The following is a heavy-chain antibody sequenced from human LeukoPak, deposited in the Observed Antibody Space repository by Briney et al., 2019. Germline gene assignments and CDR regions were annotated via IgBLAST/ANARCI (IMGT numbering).Heavy chain of an antibody. CDR1: GFTFSSYA. D-gene: IGHD1-26*01. CDR2: ISGSGGST. Sequence: PGGSLRLSCAASGFTFSSYAMSWVRQAPGKGLEWVSAISGSGGSTYYADSVKGRFTISRDNSKNTLYLQMNSLRAEDTAVYYCAKVGSGSYYSEYYFDYWGQGTLVTVSS. J-gene: IGHJ4*02. CDR3: AKVGSGSYYSEYYFDY. V-gene: IGHV3-23*01.